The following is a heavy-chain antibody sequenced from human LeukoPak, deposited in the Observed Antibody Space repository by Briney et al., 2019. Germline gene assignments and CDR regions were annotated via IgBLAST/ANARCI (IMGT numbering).Heavy chain of an antibody. CDR2: IQSSGVT. V-gene: IGHV4-4*07. CDR3: ARDPWGGAAWAGYFRH. Sequence: PSETLSLTCTVSGDSISDYYWCWIRQSAGKGLEWIGRIQSSGVTDYNPSLKSRVTMSVDTSKNQFSLRLSSVTAADTAVYYCARDPWGGAAWAGYFRHWGQGTLVTVSS. D-gene: IGHD1-26*01. J-gene: IGHJ1*01. CDR1: GDSISDYY.